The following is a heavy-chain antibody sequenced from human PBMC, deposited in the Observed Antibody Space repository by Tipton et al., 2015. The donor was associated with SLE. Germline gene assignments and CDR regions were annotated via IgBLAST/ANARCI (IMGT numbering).Heavy chain of an antibody. J-gene: IGHJ5*02. CDR2: IYYSGST. CDR3: ARSVTPAAIGWFDP. Sequence: TLSLTCTVSGGSISSSSYYWGWIRQPPGKGLEWIGSIYYSGSTYYNPSLKSRVTISVDTSKNQFSLKLSSVTAADTAVYYCARSVTPAAIGWFDPWGQGTLVTVSS. D-gene: IGHD2-2*01. V-gene: IGHV4-39*07. CDR1: GGSISSSSYY.